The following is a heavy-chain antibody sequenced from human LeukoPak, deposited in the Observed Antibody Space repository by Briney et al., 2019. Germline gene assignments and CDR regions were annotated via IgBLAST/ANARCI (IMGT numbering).Heavy chain of an antibody. CDR3: ARYCSSTSCPFDY. CDR2: IHHSGHT. Sequence: PSETLSLTCTVSGDSVISGTSFWGRIRQHPGKGLEWVGYIHHSGHTYDNPSLQSRVIISMDKSKNQFSLKLNSVTAADTAVYYCARYCSSTSCPFDYWGQGALVTVSS. CDR1: GDSVISGTSF. J-gene: IGHJ4*02. D-gene: IGHD2-2*01. V-gene: IGHV4-31*03.